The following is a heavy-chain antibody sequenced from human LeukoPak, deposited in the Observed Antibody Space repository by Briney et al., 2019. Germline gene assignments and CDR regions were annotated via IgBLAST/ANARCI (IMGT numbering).Heavy chain of an antibody. J-gene: IGHJ3*02. CDR3: AREPYYYDSSGLWDAFDI. V-gene: IGHV1-69*05. Sequence: SVKVSCKASGGTFSSYAISWVRQAPGQGLEWMGGIIPIFGTANYAQKFQGRVTITTDESTSTAYMELSSLRSEDTAVYYCAREPYYYDSSGLWDAFDIRGQGTMVTVSS. CDR2: IIPIFGTA. CDR1: GGTFSSYA. D-gene: IGHD3-22*01.